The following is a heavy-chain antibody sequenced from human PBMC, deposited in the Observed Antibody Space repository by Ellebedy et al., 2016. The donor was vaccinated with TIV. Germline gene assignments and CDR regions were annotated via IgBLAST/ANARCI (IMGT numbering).Heavy chain of an antibody. V-gene: IGHV4-39*01. CDR2: IYYSGST. CDR3: ARQEGYCSSTSCYSVDY. J-gene: IGHJ4*02. CDR1: GGSISSSSYY. D-gene: IGHD2-2*01. Sequence: SETLSLTCTVSGGSISSSSYYWGWIRQPPGKGLEWIGSIYYSGSTYYNPSLKSRVTISVDTSKNQFSLKLSSVTAADTAVYYCARQEGYCSSTSCYSVDYWGQGTLVTVSS.